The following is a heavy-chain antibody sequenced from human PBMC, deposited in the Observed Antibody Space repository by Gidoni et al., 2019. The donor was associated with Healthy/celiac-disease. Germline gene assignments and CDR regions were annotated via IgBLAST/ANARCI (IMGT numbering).Heavy chain of an antibody. V-gene: IGHV4-39*01. D-gene: IGHD2-2*01. CDR1: GGSISSSSYY. CDR2: TYYSGST. CDR3: ARRGVVVDY. Sequence: QLQLQQSGPGLVKPSETLSLTCTVSGGSISSSSYYWGWIRQPPGKGLEWIGSTYYSGSTYYNPSLKSRVTISVDTSKNQFSLKLSSVTAADTAVYYCARRGVVVDYWGQGTLVTVSS. J-gene: IGHJ4*02.